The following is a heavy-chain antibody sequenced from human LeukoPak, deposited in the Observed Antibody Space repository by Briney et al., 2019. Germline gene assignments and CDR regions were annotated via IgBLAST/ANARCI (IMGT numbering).Heavy chain of an antibody. V-gene: IGHV3-21*01. CDR3: ARVGYCSSTSCYLRISDAFDI. J-gene: IGHJ3*02. CDR2: ISSSSSYI. Sequence: GSLRLSCVVSGFSINTYAMSWVRQAPGKGLEWVSSISSSSSYIYYADSVKGRFTISRDNAKNSLYLQMNSLRAEDTAVYYCARVGYCSSTSCYLRISDAFDIWGQGTMVTVSS. CDR1: GFSINTYA. D-gene: IGHD2-2*01.